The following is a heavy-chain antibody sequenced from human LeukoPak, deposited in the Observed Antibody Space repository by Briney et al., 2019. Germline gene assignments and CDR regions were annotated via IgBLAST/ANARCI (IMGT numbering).Heavy chain of an antibody. V-gene: IGHV4-59*01. CDR1: GGSISSYY. CDR2: IYYSGRT. CDR3: ARADFWGTSP. J-gene: IGHJ4*02. D-gene: IGHD3/OR15-3a*01. Sequence: PSETLSLTCTVSGGSISSYYWSWIRQPPGKGLEWIGYIYYSGRTNYSPSLKSRVTISLDTSKNQFSLKLTSVTAADTAVYYCARADFWGTSPWGQGTLVTVSS.